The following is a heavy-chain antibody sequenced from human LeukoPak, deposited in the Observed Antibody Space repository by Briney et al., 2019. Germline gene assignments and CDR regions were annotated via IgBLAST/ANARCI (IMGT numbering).Heavy chain of an antibody. CDR1: GYTLTELS. J-gene: IGHJ4*02. Sequence: ASVNVSCKVSGYTLTELSMQWVRQAPGKGLEWMGGFDPEDGETIYAQKFQGRVTMTEDTSTDTAYMELSSLRSEDTAVYYCATDRNYNASSGPLDYWGQGALVTVSS. D-gene: IGHD3-22*01. CDR2: FDPEDGET. CDR3: ATDRNYNASSGPLDY. V-gene: IGHV1-24*01.